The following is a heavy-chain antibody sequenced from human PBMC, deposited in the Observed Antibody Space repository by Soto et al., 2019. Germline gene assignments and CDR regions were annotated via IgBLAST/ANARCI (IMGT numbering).Heavy chain of an antibody. CDR2: INPNSGGT. CDR3: AREPATAKPEGVDF. J-gene: IGHJ4*02. Sequence: VDSVKVSCKASGYTFSDYYIHWVRQAPGQGLEWMGWINPNSGGTKYAPKFQGGVTMTRDTSITTAYMELSRLRSGDTAVYYCAREPATAKPEGVDFWGQGTLVTVSS. V-gene: IGHV1-2*02. CDR1: GYTFSDYY. D-gene: IGHD1-1*01.